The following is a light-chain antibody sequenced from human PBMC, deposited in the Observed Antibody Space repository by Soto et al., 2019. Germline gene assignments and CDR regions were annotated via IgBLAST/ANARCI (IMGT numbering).Light chain of an antibody. Sequence: QSVLTPPPSVSGAPGPRVTISCTGSSSNIGAGYDVHWYQQLPGKAPKLLIYGNDNRPSGVPERFSGSKSGTSASLAITGRRADDEADYYCQSYGSSPSANFVFGTGTKLTVL. V-gene: IGLV1-40*01. CDR1: SSNIGAGYD. CDR2: GND. J-gene: IGLJ1*01. CDR3: QSYGSSPSANFV.